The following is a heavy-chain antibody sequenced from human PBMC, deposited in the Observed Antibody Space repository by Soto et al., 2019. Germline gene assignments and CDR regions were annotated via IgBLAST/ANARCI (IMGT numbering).Heavy chain of an antibody. CDR3: ARVGDTAMVTDYYYYGMDV. CDR1: GGTFSSYA. Sequence: QVQLVQSGAEVKKPGSSVKVSCKASGGTFSSYAISWVRQAPGQGLEWMGEIIPIFGTANYAQKFQGRVTITADESTSTAYMELSSLRSEDTAVYYCARVGDTAMVTDYYYYGMDVWGQGTTVTVSS. D-gene: IGHD5-18*01. J-gene: IGHJ6*02. CDR2: IIPIFGTA. V-gene: IGHV1-69*01.